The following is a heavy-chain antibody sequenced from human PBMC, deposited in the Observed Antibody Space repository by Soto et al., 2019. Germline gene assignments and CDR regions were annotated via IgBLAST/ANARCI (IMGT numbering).Heavy chain of an antibody. CDR2: VPYTGAQT. V-gene: IGHV3-23*01. J-gene: IGHJ4*02. Sequence: EVQLLESGGGLVQPGGSLRLSCTASGFTFSSYAMSWARQAPGKGLEWLETFAVPYTGAQTFYADSVVGRLTISRDASQSTLYLQLNSIRVEDTTVYYCAKAWGRIEVAGWTDWGPGTLVTVSS. D-gene: IGHD6-19*01. CDR3: AKAWGRIEVAGWTD. CDR1: GFTFSSYA.